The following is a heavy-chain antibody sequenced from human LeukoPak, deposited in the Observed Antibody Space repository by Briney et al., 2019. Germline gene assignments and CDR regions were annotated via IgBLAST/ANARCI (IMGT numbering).Heavy chain of an antibody. V-gene: IGHV4-31*03. CDR1: GGSISSGGYY. Sequence: SETLSLTCTVSGGSISSGGYYWSWIRQHPGKGLEWIGYIYYSGSTYYNPSLKSRVTISVDTSKNQFSLKLSSVTAADTAVYYCARLGTPWYYGSGSYDWFDPWGQGTLVTVSS. CDR2: IYYSGST. J-gene: IGHJ5*02. D-gene: IGHD3-10*01. CDR3: ARLGTPWYYGSGSYDWFDP.